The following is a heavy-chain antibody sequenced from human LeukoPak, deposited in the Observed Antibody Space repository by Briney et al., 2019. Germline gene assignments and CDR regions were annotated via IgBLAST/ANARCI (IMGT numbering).Heavy chain of an antibody. CDR2: IYYSGST. CDR1: GGSISSSSYY. D-gene: IGHD3-22*01. Sequence: SETLSLTCTVSGGSISSSSYYWGWIRQPPGKGLEWIGSIYYSGSTYYNPSLKSRVTISVDTSKNQFSLKLSSVTAADTAVYYCARRPSYYYDSSGYRANWGQGTLVTVSP. V-gene: IGHV4-39*01. J-gene: IGHJ4*02. CDR3: ARRPSYYYDSSGYRAN.